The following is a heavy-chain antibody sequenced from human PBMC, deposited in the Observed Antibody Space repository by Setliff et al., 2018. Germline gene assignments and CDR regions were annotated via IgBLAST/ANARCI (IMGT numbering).Heavy chain of an antibody. Sequence: ASVKVSCKDSGYTFSTYGISWVRQAPGQGLEWMGWISAYNGNTNYAQRFQGRVTMTTDTSTSTAYMELRSLRSDDTAVYYCARVRLVATTNYYYYYYMDVWGKGTTVTVSS. CDR1: GYTFSTYG. V-gene: IGHV1-18*01. D-gene: IGHD5-12*01. CDR3: ARVRLVATTNYYYYYYMDV. J-gene: IGHJ6*03. CDR2: ISAYNGNT.